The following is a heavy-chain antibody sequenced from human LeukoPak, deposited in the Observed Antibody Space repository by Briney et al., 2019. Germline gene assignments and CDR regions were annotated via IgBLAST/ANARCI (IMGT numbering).Heavy chain of an antibody. CDR2: IYYSGST. CDR3: ARDGGYSGYDLAS. D-gene: IGHD5-12*01. V-gene: IGHV4-59*01. Sequence: SETLSLTCTVSGGSISSYYWSWIRQPPGKGLEWIGYIYYSGSTNYNPSLKSRVTISVDTSKNPFSLKLSSVTAADTAVYYCARDGGYSGYDLASWGQGTLVTVSS. J-gene: IGHJ4*02. CDR1: GGSISSYY.